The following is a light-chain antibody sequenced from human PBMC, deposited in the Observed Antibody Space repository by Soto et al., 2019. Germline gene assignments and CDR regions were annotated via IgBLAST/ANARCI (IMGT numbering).Light chain of an antibody. CDR3: QQGFSRPWT. J-gene: IGKJ1*01. Sequence: IQLTQSPSSVSASVGDRVTITLRASQNIKNYLNWYQRKPGTPPRLLIYAASNLQSGVPSRFSASGSGTVFALNISRLQPDDFGTYYCQQGFSRPWTFGQGTKV. V-gene: IGKV1-39*01. CDR2: AAS. CDR1: QNIKNY.